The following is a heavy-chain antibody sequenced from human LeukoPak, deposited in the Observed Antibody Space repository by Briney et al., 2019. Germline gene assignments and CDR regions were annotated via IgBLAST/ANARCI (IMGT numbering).Heavy chain of an antibody. CDR2: IKQDGSKK. CDR3: ARDRVTMVRGVNYYFDY. V-gene: IGHV3-7*05. D-gene: IGHD3-10*01. CDR1: GFTFSSYW. J-gene: IGHJ4*02. Sequence: PGGSLRLSCAASGFTFSSYWMSWVRQAPGKGVEWVANIKQDGSKKYYVDSVKGRFTNSRDNAKNSLYLQMNSLRAEDTAVYYCARDRVTMVRGVNYYFDYWGQGTLVTVSS.